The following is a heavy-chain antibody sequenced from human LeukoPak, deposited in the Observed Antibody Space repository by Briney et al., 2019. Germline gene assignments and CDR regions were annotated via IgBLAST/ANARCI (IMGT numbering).Heavy chain of an antibody. CDR1: GYSFTTYW. CDR2: IYPGDSDT. D-gene: IGHD2-2*01. J-gene: IGHJ4*02. CDR3: ARQWGDCSSTSCYSAY. V-gene: IGHV5-51*01. Sequence: GESLKISCKASGYSFTTYWIAWVRQMPGKGLEWMGIIYPGDSDTRYGPSFQGQVTISADKSISTAYLQWSSLKASDTAIYYCARQWGDCSSTSCYSAYWGQGTLVTVSS.